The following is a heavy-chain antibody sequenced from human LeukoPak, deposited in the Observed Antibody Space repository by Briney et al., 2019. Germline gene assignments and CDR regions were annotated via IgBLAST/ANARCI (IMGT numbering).Heavy chain of an antibody. CDR1: GGSISNYY. CDR3: ARSLLWPTGASES. Sequence: PSETLSLTCTVSGGSISNYYWTWIRQSPGKGLEWIGEINHSGWTNYNPSLESRVTISLDASRTQFSLKMNSLTAADTAVYFCARSLLWPTGASESWGQGTTVTVSS. D-gene: IGHD2-8*02. V-gene: IGHV4-34*01. J-gene: IGHJ3*02. CDR2: INHSGWT.